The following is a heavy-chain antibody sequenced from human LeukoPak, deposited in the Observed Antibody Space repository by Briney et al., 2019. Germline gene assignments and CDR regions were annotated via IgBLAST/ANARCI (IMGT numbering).Heavy chain of an antibody. D-gene: IGHD6-13*01. CDR2: IYSGGST. CDR1: GFTVSSNY. V-gene: IGHV3-53*01. CDR3: ARVRYSSSWLDY. Sequence: GGSLRLSCAASGFTVSSNYMSWVHQAPGKGLEWVSVIYSGGSTYYADSSKGRFTISRDNSQNTLYLQMNSLRAEDTAVYYCARVRYSSSWLDYWGQGTLVTVSS. J-gene: IGHJ4*02.